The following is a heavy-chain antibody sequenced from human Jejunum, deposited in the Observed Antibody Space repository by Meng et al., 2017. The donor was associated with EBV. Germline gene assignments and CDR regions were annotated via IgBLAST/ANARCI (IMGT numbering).Heavy chain of an antibody. CDR1: GFTFTNSH. J-gene: IGHJ4*02. V-gene: IGHV3-15*01. D-gene: IGHD3-16*01. CDR3: TDVGGDMI. Sequence: EVQLVGAGGGLVKPGDSLRTSCAASGFTFTNSHMTWVRQAPGKGLEWVGRIKRTTDGGTTDYAAPVKGRFTISRDDSKNTLYLQMNSLKTEDTAVYYCTDVGGDMIWGQGILVTVSS. CDR2: IKRTTDGGTT.